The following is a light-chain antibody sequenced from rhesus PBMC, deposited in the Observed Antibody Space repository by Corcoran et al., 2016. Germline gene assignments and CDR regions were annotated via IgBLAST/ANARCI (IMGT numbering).Light chain of an antibody. CDR2: EVS. V-gene: IGLV2-32*02. CDR3: SSYAGSNSFI. CDR1: SSDIGGYNY. J-gene: IGLJ1*01. Sequence: AALTQPRSVSGSPGQSVTISCTGTSSDIGGYNYVSWYQQHPGTAPKLMIYEVSKRPSGVSDRFSGSKSHNTASLTISGLPAEDEADYYCSSYAGSNSFIVGIGTRLTVL.